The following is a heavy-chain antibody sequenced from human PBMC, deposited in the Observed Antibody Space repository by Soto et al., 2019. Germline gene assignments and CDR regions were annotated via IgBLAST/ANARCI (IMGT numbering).Heavy chain of an antibody. V-gene: IGHV5-51*01. CDR2: TYPLDSNT. D-gene: IGHD2-15*01. J-gene: IGHJ4*02. CDR3: AKIETYSVRVPSALDF. CDR1: GSRFTYYW. Sequence: GESLKLPCKGSGSRFTYYWIAWVRPLTGKGLECMGTTYPLDSNTRYSPSFEGQVTISADTSINTAYLQWSGLKVSDTALYYCAKIETYSVRVPSALDFWGQGTLVTVSS.